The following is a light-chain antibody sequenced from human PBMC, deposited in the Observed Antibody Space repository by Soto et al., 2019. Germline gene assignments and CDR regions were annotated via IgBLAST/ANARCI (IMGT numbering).Light chain of an antibody. CDR2: EAS. CDR1: STDFVSYNR. Sequence: QSVLTQPPSVSGSPGQSVTISCTGTSTDFVSYNRVSWYQQPPGTAPKLIIYEASNRPSGVPDRFSGSKFGNTASLTISGLQAADEADYYCSLYTSENTYVFGTGTKVPVL. CDR3: SLYTSENTYV. V-gene: IGLV2-18*01. J-gene: IGLJ1*01.